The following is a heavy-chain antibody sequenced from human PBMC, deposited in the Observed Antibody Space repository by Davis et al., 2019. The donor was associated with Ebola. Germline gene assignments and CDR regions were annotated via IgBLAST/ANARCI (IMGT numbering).Heavy chain of an antibody. CDR2: IYSGGST. CDR3: ASGTDYDFWSGYQDY. CDR1: GFTVSSNY. D-gene: IGHD3-3*01. Sequence: PGGSLRLSCAASGFTVSSNYMSWVRQAPGKGLEWVSVIYSGGSTYYADSVKGRFTISRDNAKNSLYLQMNSLRAEDTAVYYCASGTDYDFWSGYQDYWGQGTLVTVSS. J-gene: IGHJ4*02. V-gene: IGHV3-53*01.